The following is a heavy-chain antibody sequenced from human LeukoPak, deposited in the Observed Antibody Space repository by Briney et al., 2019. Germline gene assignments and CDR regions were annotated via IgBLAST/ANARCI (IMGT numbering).Heavy chain of an antibody. Sequence: ASVRVSYKASGYTFTSYDINWVRQATGQGLEWMGWMNPNSGDTGYAQKFQGRVTMTRNTSISTAYMELSSLRSEDTAVYYCARVYCSSSSCYTAPYYYYYMDVWGKGTTVTVSS. D-gene: IGHD2-2*02. CDR3: ARVYCSSSSCYTAPYYYYYMDV. CDR1: GYTFTSYD. J-gene: IGHJ6*03. CDR2: MNPNSGDT. V-gene: IGHV1-8*01.